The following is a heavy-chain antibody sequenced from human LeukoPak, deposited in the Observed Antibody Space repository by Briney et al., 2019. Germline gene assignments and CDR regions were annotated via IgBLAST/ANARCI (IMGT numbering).Heavy chain of an antibody. CDR2: ISSSSSYM. CDR1: GFTFSSYS. D-gene: IGHD6-19*01. Sequence: GGSLRLSCAASGFTFSSYSMNWVRQAPGKGLEWVSSISSSSSYMYYADSVKGRFTISRDNAKNSLYLQMNSLRAEDTAVYYCARAPTKQWLADYWGQGTLVTVSS. V-gene: IGHV3-21*01. J-gene: IGHJ4*02. CDR3: ARAPTKQWLADY.